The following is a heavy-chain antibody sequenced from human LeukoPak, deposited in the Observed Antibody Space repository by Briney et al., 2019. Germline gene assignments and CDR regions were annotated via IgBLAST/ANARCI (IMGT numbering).Heavy chain of an antibody. Sequence: PGGXLRLSCAASGFTFSSYGMHWVRQAPGKGLEWVAFIRYDGSNKYYADSVKGRFTISRDNSKNTLYLQMNSLRAEDTAVYYCAKDGGYPLDYWGQGTLVTVSS. CDR3: AKDGGYPLDY. CDR2: IRYDGSNK. V-gene: IGHV3-30*02. D-gene: IGHD2-15*01. J-gene: IGHJ4*02. CDR1: GFTFSSYG.